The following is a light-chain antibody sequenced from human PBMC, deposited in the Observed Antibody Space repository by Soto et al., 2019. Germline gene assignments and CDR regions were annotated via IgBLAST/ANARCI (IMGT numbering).Light chain of an antibody. CDR1: QSVSHN. CDR2: GAS. Sequence: EIVMTQSPATLSVSPGEGATLSCRASQSVSHNLAWYQQKPGQAPRLLIYGASTRATGIPTRFSGSGSGTEFTLTIGSLQPEDFATYYCQQTYMTPHTFGQGTTVDI. J-gene: IGKJ2*01. V-gene: IGKV3-15*01. CDR3: QQTYMTPHT.